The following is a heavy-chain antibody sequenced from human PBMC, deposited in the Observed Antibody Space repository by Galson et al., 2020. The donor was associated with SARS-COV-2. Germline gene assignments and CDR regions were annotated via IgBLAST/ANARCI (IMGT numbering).Heavy chain of an antibody. D-gene: IGHD3-22*01. V-gene: IGHV3-23*01. CDR3: AKTGGSFYDSSGFHVFDY. Sequence: TGGSLRLSCAASGFTFSNYAMSWVRQSPGKGLEWVSSISGSGGTPFYADPVKGRFTISRDYSKNTLYLQMDSLGAEDTAVYYCAKTGGSFYDSSGFHVFDYWGQGTLVTVSS. J-gene: IGHJ4*02. CDR1: GFTFSNYA. CDR2: ISGSGGTP.